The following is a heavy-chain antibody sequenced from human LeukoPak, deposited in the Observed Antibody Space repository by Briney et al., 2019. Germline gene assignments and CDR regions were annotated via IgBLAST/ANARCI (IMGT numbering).Heavy chain of an antibody. CDR1: GYAFTNYY. CDR3: ARAFTMVTDY. V-gene: IGHV1-46*01. D-gene: IGHD3-10*01. J-gene: IGHJ4*02. CDR2: INPSGGST. Sequence: ASVKVSCKASGYAFTNYYIHWVRQAPGQGLECMGIINPSGGSTSYAQKFQGRVTMTRDMSTSTVYMGLSSLRSEDTAVYYCARAFTMVTDYWGQGTLVTVSS.